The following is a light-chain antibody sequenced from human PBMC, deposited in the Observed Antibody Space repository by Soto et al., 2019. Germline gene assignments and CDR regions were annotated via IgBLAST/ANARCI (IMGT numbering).Light chain of an antibody. V-gene: IGKV3-20*01. J-gene: IGKJ2*01. Sequence: EMVLTQSPGTLSLSPGERATLSCRASQSVSSSYLAWYQQKPGQAPRLLIYGASGRATGIPDRFSGSGSGTDFTLIISRLEPEDFAVYYCQQYGSSPGYTFGQGTKLEIK. CDR2: GAS. CDR1: QSVSSSY. CDR3: QQYGSSPGYT.